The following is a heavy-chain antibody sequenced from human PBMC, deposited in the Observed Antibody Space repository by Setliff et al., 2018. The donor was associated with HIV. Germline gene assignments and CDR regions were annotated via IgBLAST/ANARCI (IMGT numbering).Heavy chain of an antibody. CDR2: TRNKANGYIT. Sequence: GGSLRLSCAVSGFTLSDYYMDWVRQAPGKGLEWVGRTRNKANGYITEYGASVQGRFTISRDNSKDSLSLQMNNLKAGDTAVYYCVRAAAGLDIWSQGIRVTVSS. J-gene: IGHJ4*02. CDR1: GFTLSDYY. V-gene: IGHV3-72*01. CDR3: VRAAAGLDI.